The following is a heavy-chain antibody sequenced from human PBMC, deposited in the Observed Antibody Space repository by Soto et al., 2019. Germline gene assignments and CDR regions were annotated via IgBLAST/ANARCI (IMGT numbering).Heavy chain of an antibody. Sequence: SVKVSCKASGGTFSSYAISWVRQAPGQGLEWMGGIIPIFGTANYAQKFQGRVTISADESTSTAYMELSSLRSEDTAVYYCAGGDIVVVPAATNVGPYYYGMDVWGQGTTVTVSS. V-gene: IGHV1-69*13. J-gene: IGHJ6*02. D-gene: IGHD2-2*01. CDR3: AGGDIVVVPAATNVGPYYYGMDV. CDR1: GGTFSSYA. CDR2: IIPIFGTA.